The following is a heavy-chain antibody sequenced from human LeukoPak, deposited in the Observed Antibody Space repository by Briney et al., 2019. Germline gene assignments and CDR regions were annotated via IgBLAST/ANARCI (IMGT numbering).Heavy chain of an antibody. CDR3: TRDTAGYCSGGSCS. CDR1: GSTFGDYA. J-gene: IGHJ5*02. V-gene: IGHV3-49*04. CDR2: IRSKAYGGTT. D-gene: IGHD2-15*01. Sequence: GGSLRLSCTASGSTFGDYAMSWVRQAPGKGLEWVGFIRSKAYGGTTEYAASVKGRFTISRDDSKSIAYLQMNSLKTEDTAVYYCTRDTAGYCSGGSCSLGQGTLVTVSS.